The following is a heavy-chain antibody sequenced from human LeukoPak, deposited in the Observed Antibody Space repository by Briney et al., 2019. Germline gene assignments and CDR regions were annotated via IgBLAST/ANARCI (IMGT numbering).Heavy chain of an antibody. CDR2: IGSSATVT. D-gene: IGHD3-3*01. V-gene: IGHV3-48*01. Sequence: PGGSLRLSCAASGFTFSNFGLNWVRQAPGRGLEWVLYIGSSATVTNYADAVEGRFTISRDNAAKSLYLQMDSLRVEDTAVYYCARGIAGRIATFGVIRGGYFDYWGQGTLVAVSS. CDR1: GFTFSNFG. J-gene: IGHJ4*02. CDR3: ARGIAGRIATFGVIRGGYFDY.